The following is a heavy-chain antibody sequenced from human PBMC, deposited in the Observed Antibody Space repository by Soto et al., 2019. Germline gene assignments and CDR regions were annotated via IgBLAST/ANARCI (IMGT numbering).Heavy chain of an antibody. CDR1: GDSVSSNSAA. V-gene: IGHV6-1*01. J-gene: IGHJ4*02. CDR2: TYYRSKWYN. Sequence: KQSQTLSLTCAISGDSVSSNSAAWNWIRQSPSRGLEWLGRTYYRSKWYNDYAVSVKSRITINPDTSKNQFSLQLNSVTPEDTAVYYCARADYISLSSSHYFDYWGQGTLVTVSS. CDR3: ARADYISLSSSHYFDY. D-gene: IGHD6-13*01.